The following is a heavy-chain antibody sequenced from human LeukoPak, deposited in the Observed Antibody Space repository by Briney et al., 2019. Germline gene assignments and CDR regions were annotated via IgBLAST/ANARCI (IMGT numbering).Heavy chain of an antibody. CDR3: ARDRSWTIRNYYYYMDV. V-gene: IGHV3-64*01. J-gene: IGHJ6*03. D-gene: IGHD3-3*01. CDR1: GFTFSSYA. CDR2: ISSNGGST. Sequence: PGGSLRLSCAASGFTFSSYAMHWVRQAPGKGLEYVSAISSNGGSTYYANSVKGRFTISRDNSKNTLYLQMGSLRAEDMAVYYCARDRSWTIRNYYYYMDVWGKGTTVTVSS.